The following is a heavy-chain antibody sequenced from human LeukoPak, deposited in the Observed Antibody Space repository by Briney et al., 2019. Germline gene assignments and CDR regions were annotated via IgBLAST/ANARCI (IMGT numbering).Heavy chain of an antibody. Sequence: PSETLSLTCTVSGGSISSGSYNWSWIRQPAGKGLEWIGRIYTSGSTNYNPSLKSRVTISVDTSKNQFSLKLSSVTAADTAVYYCARDRGVATGLYYYYYYMDVWGKGTTVTVSS. CDR2: IYTSGST. J-gene: IGHJ6*03. V-gene: IGHV4-61*02. CDR3: ARDRGVATGLYYYYYYMDV. CDR1: GGSISSGSYN. D-gene: IGHD5-12*01.